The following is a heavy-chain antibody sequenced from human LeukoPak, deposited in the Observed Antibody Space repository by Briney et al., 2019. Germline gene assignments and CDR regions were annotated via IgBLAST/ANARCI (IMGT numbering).Heavy chain of an antibody. V-gene: IGHV1-69*01. D-gene: IGHD3-22*01. CDR3: ARGDYDSSGYYYVLDY. J-gene: IGHJ4*02. CDR2: IIPIFGTA. Sequence: EASVKVSCKASGGTFSSYAISWVRQAPGQGLEWMGGIIPIFGTANYAQKFQGRVTITADESTSTAYMELSSLRSEDTAVYYCARGDYDSSGYYYVLDYWGQGTLVTVSS. CDR1: GGTFSSYA.